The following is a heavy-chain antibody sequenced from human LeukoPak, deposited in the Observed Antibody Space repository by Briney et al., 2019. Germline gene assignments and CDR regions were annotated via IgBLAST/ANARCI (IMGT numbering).Heavy chain of an antibody. CDR2: ISGSGGST. CDR1: GFTFSTYS. Sequence: GGSLRLSCAASGFTFSTYSMNWVRQAPGKGLEWVSAISGSGGSTYYADSVKGRFTISRDNSKNTLYLQMNSLRAEDTAVYYCAKDGESSSWYGSYYYYYYMDVWGKGTTVTVSS. V-gene: IGHV3-23*01. J-gene: IGHJ6*03. CDR3: AKDGESSSWYGSYYYYYYMDV. D-gene: IGHD6-13*01.